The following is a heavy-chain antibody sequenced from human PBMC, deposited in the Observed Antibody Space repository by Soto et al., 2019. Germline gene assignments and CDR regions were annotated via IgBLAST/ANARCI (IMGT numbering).Heavy chain of an antibody. Sequence: HPGGSLRLSCAASGFTFNTYSMNWVRQAPATGLEWVSCISSSSGSIYYADSVKGRFTISRDNSKNTLYLQMNSLRAEDTAVYYCAKSLGYCSGSSCVGYYYYMDVWGKGTTVTVSS. CDR2: ISSSSGSI. V-gene: IGHV3-23*01. CDR3: AKSLGYCSGSSCVGYYYYMDV. CDR1: GFTFNTYS. J-gene: IGHJ6*03. D-gene: IGHD2-15*01.